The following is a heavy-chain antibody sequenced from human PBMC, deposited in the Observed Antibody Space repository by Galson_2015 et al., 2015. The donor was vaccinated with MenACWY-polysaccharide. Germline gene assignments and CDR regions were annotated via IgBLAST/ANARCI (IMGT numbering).Heavy chain of an antibody. V-gene: IGHV3-23*01. J-gene: IGHJ4*02. CDR1: GFTFSSYA. Sequence: SLRLSCAASGFTFSSYAMSWVRQAPGKGLEWVSAISGSGGSTYYADSVKGRFTISRDNSKSTLYLQMNSLRAEDTAVYYCAKSSDFGVVILYYFDYWGQGTLVTVSS. CDR3: AKSSDFGVVILYYFDY. D-gene: IGHD3-3*01. CDR2: ISGSGGST.